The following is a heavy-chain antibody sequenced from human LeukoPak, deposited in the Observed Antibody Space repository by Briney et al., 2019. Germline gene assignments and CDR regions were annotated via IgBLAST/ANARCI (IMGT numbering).Heavy chain of an antibody. J-gene: IGHJ4*02. D-gene: IGHD6-19*01. CDR2: IYSGGST. CDR1: GFTVSSNY. CDR3: ARGLPSGWGLSFYS. V-gene: IGHV3-53*01. Sequence: GGSLRLSCAASGFTVSSNYMSWVRQPPGKGLEWVAVIYSGGSTYYADSVKGRFTISRDKSKNKLYPQMNSLRTEHTRVYYCARGLPSGWGLSFYSWGQGTLVTVSS.